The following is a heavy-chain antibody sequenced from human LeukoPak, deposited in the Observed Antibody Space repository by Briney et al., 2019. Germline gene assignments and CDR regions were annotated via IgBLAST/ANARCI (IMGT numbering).Heavy chain of an antibody. CDR2: INIYGSST. CDR3: ERDFMDITLCTGC. V-gene: IGHV3-74*01. Sequence: PGGSLRLSCAASGFTFSTYWMHWVHQAPGKGLMWVSRINIYGSSTKHADSVKGRFTISRDNAKHTLYLQMHSLSAEDTAVYHCERDFMDITLCTGCWGQGTLVTVSS. J-gene: IGHJ4*02. D-gene: IGHD2-2*03. CDR1: GFTFSTYW.